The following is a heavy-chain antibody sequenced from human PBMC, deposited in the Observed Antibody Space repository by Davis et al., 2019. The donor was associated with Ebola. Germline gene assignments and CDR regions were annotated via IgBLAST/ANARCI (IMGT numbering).Heavy chain of an antibody. V-gene: IGHV3-7*01. CDR3: ARVVTMIVVT. CDR2: IKQDGSEK. D-gene: IGHD3-22*01. CDR1: GFTFSSYW. J-gene: IGHJ4*02. Sequence: GESLKISCAASGFTFSSYWMSWVRQAPGKGLEWVANIKQDGSEKYYVDSVKGRFTISRDNAKNSLYLQMNSLRAEDTAGYYCARVVTMIVVTWGQGTLVTVSS.